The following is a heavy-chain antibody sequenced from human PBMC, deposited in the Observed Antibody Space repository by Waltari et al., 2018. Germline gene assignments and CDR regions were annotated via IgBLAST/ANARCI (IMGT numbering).Heavy chain of an antibody. CDR1: GGPISSGSYY. CDR2: IYPRGSN. D-gene: IGHD3-10*01. J-gene: IGHJ3*02. CDR3: ARAGPSLFRVQGVYAFDI. Sequence: QVQLQESGPGLVKPSQTLSLTCTVSGGPISSGSYYWSWIRPPAGKGLEWIGYIYPRGSNNYNPSLRGRVTISVDTSKNQFSLKRSSVTAADTAVYYWARAGPSLFRVQGVYAFDIWGQGTMVTVSS. V-gene: IGHV4-61*09.